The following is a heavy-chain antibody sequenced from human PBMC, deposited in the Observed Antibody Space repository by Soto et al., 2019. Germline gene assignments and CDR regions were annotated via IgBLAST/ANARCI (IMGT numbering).Heavy chain of an antibody. J-gene: IGHJ6*03. Sequence: GGSLRLSCAASGFTFSSYAISWVRQAPGKGLEWVSSISSGSSYIYYADSVKGRFTISRDNAKNSLYLQMNSLRAEDTAVYYCARDIVVVPAASFYYYYYMDVWGKGTTVTVSS. V-gene: IGHV3-21*01. CDR1: GFTFSSYA. CDR2: ISSGSSYI. CDR3: ARDIVVVPAASFYYYYYMDV. D-gene: IGHD2-2*01.